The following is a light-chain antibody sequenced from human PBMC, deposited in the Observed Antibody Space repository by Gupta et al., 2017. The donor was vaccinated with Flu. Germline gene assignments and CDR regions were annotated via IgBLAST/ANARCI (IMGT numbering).Light chain of an antibody. CDR1: GSNIGNYS. V-gene: IGLV1-51*01. J-gene: IGLJ2*01. Sequence: KVTISCSGSGSNIGNYSVSWYQHLPGTAPNLLIYDNTGRPSGIPDRFSGSKSGTSATLGITGLQTGDEADYYCGAWDASLSAVVFGGGTRLTVL. CDR2: DNT. CDR3: GAWDASLSAVV.